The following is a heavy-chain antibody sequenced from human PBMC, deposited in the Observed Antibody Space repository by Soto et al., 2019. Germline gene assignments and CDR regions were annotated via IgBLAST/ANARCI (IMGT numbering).Heavy chain of an antibody. CDR1: GASITSYY. CDR2: IYYSGNT. CDR3: ANLRANYFDY. J-gene: IGHJ4*01. V-gene: IGHV4-59*01. Sequence: TLSLTCTVSGASITSYYWSWIRQPPGKELEWIGYIYYSGNTNYNPSLKGRATISLDTSKNQFSLRLRSVTAADTAVYYCANLRANYFDYWGQGTLVTVS.